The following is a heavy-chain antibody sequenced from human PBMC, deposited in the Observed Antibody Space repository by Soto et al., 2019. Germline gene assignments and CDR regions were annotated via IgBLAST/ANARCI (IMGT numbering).Heavy chain of an antibody. CDR2: MSTYTGDT. D-gene: IGHD3-10*01. Sequence: QVRLVQSGAEVKRPGASVKVSCKTYGYSFTVYGISWVRQAPGQGLEWMGWMSTYTGDTNYARKFRGRVTMTTDISASTASMELRSLTSDDTAVYYCARDPGGATGFDPWGQGTPVIV. V-gene: IGHV1-18*01. J-gene: IGHJ5*02. CDR1: GYSFTVYG. CDR3: ARDPGGATGFDP.